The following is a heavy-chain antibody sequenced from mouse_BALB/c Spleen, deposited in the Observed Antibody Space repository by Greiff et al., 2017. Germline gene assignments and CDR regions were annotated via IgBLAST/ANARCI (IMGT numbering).Heavy chain of an antibody. D-gene: IGHD2-10*02. CDR3: ARRGYGNYYFDD. J-gene: IGHJ2*01. Sequence: EVKLVESGGDLVKPGGSLKLSCAASGFTFSSYGMSWVRQTPDKRLEWVATISSGGSYTYYPDSVKGRFTISRDNAKNTLYLQMSSLKSEDTAMYYCARRGYGNYYFDDWGQGTTLTVSS. CDR1: GFTFSSYG. V-gene: IGHV5-6*02. CDR2: ISSGGSYT.